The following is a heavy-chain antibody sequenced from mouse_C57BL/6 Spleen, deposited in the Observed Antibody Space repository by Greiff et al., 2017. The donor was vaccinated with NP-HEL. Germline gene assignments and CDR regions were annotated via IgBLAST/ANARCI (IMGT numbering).Heavy chain of an antibody. CDR2: INPNYGTT. V-gene: IGHV1-39*01. J-gene: IGHJ4*01. CDR1: GYSFTDYN. CDR3: ARSGTYYYSNYDYAMDY. D-gene: IGHD2-5*01. Sequence: EVQVVESGPELVKPGASVKISCKASGYSFTDYNMNWVKQSNGKSLEWIGVINPNYGTTSYNQKFKGKATLTVDQSSSTAYMQLNSLTSEDSAVYYCARSGTYYYSNYDYAMDYWGQGTSVTVSS.